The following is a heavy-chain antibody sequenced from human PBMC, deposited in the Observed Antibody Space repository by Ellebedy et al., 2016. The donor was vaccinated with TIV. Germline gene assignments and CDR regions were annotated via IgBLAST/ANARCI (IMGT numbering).Heavy chain of an antibody. V-gene: IGHV6-1*01. CDR3: ASGWGYHY. Sequence: SETLSLXCAISGDSVPSNSAAWNWIRQSPSRGLEWLGRTYYRSKWYYDYAVSMRSRITINPDTSKNQFSLQMNSVTPEDTAVYYCASGWGYHYWGQGTLVTVSS. J-gene: IGHJ4*02. CDR1: GDSVPSNSAA. D-gene: IGHD2-2*01. CDR2: TYYRSKWYY.